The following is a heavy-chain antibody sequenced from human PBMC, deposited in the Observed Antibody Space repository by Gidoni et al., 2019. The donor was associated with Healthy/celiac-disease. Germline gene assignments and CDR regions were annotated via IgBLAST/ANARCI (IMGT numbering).Heavy chain of an antibody. CDR2: IYYSGST. Sequence: QVQLQESGPGLVKPSQTLSLTCTVPGGSISSGGYYWGWIRQHPGKGLEWIGYIYYSGSTYYNPSLKSRVTISVDTSKNQFSLKLSSVTAADTAVYYCARRQYSYARFDYWGQGTLVTVSS. D-gene: IGHD5-18*01. V-gene: IGHV4-31*03. CDR1: GGSISSGGYY. CDR3: ARRQYSYARFDY. J-gene: IGHJ4*02.